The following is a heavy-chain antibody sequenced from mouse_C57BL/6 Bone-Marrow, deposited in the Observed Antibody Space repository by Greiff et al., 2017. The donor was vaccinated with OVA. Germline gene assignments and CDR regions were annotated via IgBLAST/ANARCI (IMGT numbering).Heavy chain of an antibody. V-gene: IGHV1-15*01. J-gene: IGHJ3*01. Sequence: VKLQESGAELVRPGASVTLSCKASGYTFTDYEMHWVKQTPVHGLEWIGAIDPETGGTAYNQKFKGKAILTADKSSSTAYMELRSLTSEDSAVYYCTRPTMVRAWFAYWGQGTLVTVSA. CDR2: IDPETGGT. CDR3: TRPTMVRAWFAY. CDR1: GYTFTDYE. D-gene: IGHD1-1*02.